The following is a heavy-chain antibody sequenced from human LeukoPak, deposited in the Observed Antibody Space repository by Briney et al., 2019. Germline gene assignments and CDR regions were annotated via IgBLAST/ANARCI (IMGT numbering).Heavy chain of an antibody. J-gene: IGHJ3*02. CDR3: ARGGPTVTTLKLDAFDI. Sequence: SVKVSCKASGGTFSSYAISWVRQAPGQGLEWMGGIIPIFGTANYAQKFQGRVTITTDESTSTAYMELSSLRSEDTAVYYCARGGPTVTTLKLDAFDIWGQGTMVTVSS. CDR2: IIPIFGTA. D-gene: IGHD4-17*01. V-gene: IGHV1-69*05. CDR1: GGTFSSYA.